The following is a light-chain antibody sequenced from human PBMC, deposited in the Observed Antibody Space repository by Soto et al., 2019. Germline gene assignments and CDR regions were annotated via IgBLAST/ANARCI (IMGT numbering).Light chain of an antibody. Sequence: SYELTQPPSVSVAPGKTARITCGGNNIGSKSVHWYQQKPGQAPVLVIYYDSDRPSGIPERFSGSNSGNTADLTISRVEAGDESDYYCQVWDSSSDHVVFGGVTELTVL. CDR1: NIGSKS. CDR2: YDS. J-gene: IGLJ2*01. V-gene: IGLV3-21*04. CDR3: QVWDSSSDHVV.